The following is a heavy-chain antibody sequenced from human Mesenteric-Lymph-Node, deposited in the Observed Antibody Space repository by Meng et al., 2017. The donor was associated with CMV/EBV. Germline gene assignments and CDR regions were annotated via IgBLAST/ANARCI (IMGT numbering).Heavy chain of an antibody. V-gene: IGHV4-34*01. CDR1: GGSFSGYY. J-gene: IGHJ4*02. Sequence: LSLTCAVYGGSFSGYYWSWIRQPPGKGLEWIGEINHSGSTNYNPSLKSRVTISVDTSKNQFSLKLSSVTAADTAVYYCARSPGPFDYWGQGTLVTVSS. CDR2: INHSGST. CDR3: ARSPGPFDY.